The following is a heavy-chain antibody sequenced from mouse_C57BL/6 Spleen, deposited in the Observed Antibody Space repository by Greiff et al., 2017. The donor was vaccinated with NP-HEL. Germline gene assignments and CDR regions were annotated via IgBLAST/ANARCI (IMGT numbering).Heavy chain of an antibody. CDR1: GYTFTSYG. CDR2: IYPRSGNT. J-gene: IGHJ3*01. Sequence: LQESGAELARPGASVKLSCKASGYTFTSYGISWVKQRTGQGLEWIGEIYPRSGNTYYNEKFKGKATLTADKSSSTAYMELRSLTSEDSAVYFCASKAFAYWGQGTLVTVSA. V-gene: IGHV1-81*01. CDR3: ASKAFAY.